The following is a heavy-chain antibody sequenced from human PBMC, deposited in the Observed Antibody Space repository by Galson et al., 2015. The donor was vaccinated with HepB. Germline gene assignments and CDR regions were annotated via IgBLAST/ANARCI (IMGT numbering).Heavy chain of an antibody. CDR2: INPNSGGT. V-gene: IGHV1-2*02. D-gene: IGHD2-2*01. Sequence: SVKVSCKASGYTFTGYYMHWVRQAPGQGLEWMGWINPNSGGTNYAQKFQGRVTITADESTSTAYMELSSLRSEDTAVYYCARDKRRAEYCSSTSCYHALDYWGQGTLVTVSS. J-gene: IGHJ4*02. CDR1: GYTFTGYY. CDR3: ARDKRRAEYCSSTSCYHALDY.